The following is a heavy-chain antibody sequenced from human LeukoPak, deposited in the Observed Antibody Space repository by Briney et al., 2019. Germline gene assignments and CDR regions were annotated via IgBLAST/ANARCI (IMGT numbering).Heavy chain of an antibody. Sequence: ASVKVSCKASGYTFTGYYMHWVRQAPGQGLEWVGWINPTSGGTNYAQKFQGWVTMTRDTSISTAYMELSRLRSDDTAVYYCARDGEIDYDSSGYLNGWFDPWGQGTLVTVSS. V-gene: IGHV1-2*04. CDR1: GYTFTGYY. CDR3: ARDGEIDYDSSGYLNGWFDP. D-gene: IGHD3-22*01. CDR2: INPTSGGT. J-gene: IGHJ5*02.